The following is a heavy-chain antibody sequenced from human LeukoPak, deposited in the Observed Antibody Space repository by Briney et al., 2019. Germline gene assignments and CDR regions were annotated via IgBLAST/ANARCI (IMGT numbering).Heavy chain of an antibody. V-gene: IGHV4-34*01. J-gene: IGHJ4*02. CDR2: INHSGST. D-gene: IGHD6-13*01. Sequence: SETLSLTCTVYGESFSGYYWCWIRQPPGKGLEWIGEINHSGSTYYNPSLKSRVTMSADTSKNQFSLKLNSVTAADTAVYYCARGGSSTWYFFDYWGQGTLVTVSS. CDR1: GESFSGYY. CDR3: ARGGSSTWYFFDY.